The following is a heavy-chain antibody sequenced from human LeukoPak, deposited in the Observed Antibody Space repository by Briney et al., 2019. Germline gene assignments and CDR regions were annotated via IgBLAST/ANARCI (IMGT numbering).Heavy chain of an antibody. CDR2: INPTSGGT. V-gene: IGHV1-2*02. Sequence: GASVKVSCKASGYTFTGYYMHWVRQAPGQGLEWMGWINPTSGGTNYAQKFQGRVTMTRDTSISTAYMELSRLRSDDTAVYYCARPHPRIDSSGPMDYYGMDVWGQGTTVTVSS. CDR1: GYTFTGYY. D-gene: IGHD3-22*01. CDR3: ARPHPRIDSSGPMDYYGMDV. J-gene: IGHJ6*02.